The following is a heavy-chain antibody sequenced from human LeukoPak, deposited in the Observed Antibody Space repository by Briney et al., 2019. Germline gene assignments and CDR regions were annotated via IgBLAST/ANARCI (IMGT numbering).Heavy chain of an antibody. CDR3: ARGVSSGWSNFGIDY. D-gene: IGHD6-19*01. V-gene: IGHV4-59*01. CDR2: IYYSGST. Sequence: SETLSLTCTVSGGSISSYYWSWIRQPPGKGLEWIGYIYYSGSTNYNPSLKSRVTISVDTSKNQFSLKLSSVTAADTAVYYCARGVSSGWSNFGIDYWGQGTLVTVSS. J-gene: IGHJ4*02. CDR1: GGSISSYY.